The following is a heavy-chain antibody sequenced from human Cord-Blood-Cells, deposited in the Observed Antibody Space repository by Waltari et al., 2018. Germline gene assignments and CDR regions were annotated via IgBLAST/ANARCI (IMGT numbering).Heavy chain of an antibody. CDR2: IYHSGST. D-gene: IGHD5-12*01. CDR1: GYSISSGYY. V-gene: IGHV4-38-2*02. Sequence: QVQLQESGPGLVKPSETLSLTCTVSGYSISSGYYWGWIRQPPGKVLEWIGSIYHSGSTYYNPSLKSRVTISVDTSKNQFSLKLSSVTAADTAVYYCARGGGHSGYDYDYWGQGTLVTVSS. J-gene: IGHJ4*02. CDR3: ARGGGHSGYDYDY.